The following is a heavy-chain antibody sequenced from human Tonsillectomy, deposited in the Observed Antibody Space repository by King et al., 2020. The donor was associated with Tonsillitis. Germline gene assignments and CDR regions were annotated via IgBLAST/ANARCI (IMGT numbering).Heavy chain of an antibody. CDR1: GFTFTNYG. V-gene: IGHV3-30*02. J-gene: IGHJ4*02. D-gene: IGHD1-26*01. CDR2: RRNDGSEK. CDR3: AKGEVGPLDYRAY. Sequence: VQLVESGGGVVQPGGSLRLSCAASGFTFTNYGMHWVRQAPGKGLEWVAFRRNDGSEKYYADSVKGRFTVSRDNSKNTLFLQTNSLSAEDTDVYYCAKGEVGPLDYRAYWGQGTLVTVSS.